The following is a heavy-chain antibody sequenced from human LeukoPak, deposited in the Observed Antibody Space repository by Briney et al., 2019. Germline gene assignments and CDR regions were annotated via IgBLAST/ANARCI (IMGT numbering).Heavy chain of an antibody. D-gene: IGHD3-10*01. CDR2: IYPGDSDT. J-gene: IGHJ4*02. CDR1: GHIITSNW. V-gene: IGHV5-51*01. Sequence: GESLNISCQCAGHIITSNWISWVRHMPGKVQEWMGTIYPGDSDTRYNPSFRGQVTISADKSISTTYLQWSSLKASDTAMYYCARHYASGTYYNPLGYWGQGTLLSDSS. CDR3: ARHYASGTYYNPLGY.